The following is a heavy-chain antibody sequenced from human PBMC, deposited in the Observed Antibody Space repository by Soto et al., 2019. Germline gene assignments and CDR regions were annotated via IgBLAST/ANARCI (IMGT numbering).Heavy chain of an antibody. J-gene: IGHJ4*02. V-gene: IGHV4-59*08. CDR2: IYYSGST. CDR1: GGSTSSYY. D-gene: IGHD3-10*01. CDR3: STYDYGSGPEYYFDY. Sequence: SETLSLTCTVSGGSTSSYYWSWIRQPPGKGLEWIGYIYYSGSTYYNPSLKSRITISVDTSKTQFSLKLSSVTAADTVVYYCSTYDYGSGPEYYFDYWGQGTLVTVSS.